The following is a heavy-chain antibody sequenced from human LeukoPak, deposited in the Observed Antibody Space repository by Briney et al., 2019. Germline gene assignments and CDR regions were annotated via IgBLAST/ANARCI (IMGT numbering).Heavy chain of an antibody. V-gene: IGHV3-48*01. J-gene: IGHJ4*02. CDR3: ARGGYDFWSGYYFDY. D-gene: IGHD3-3*01. Sequence: PGGSLRLSCAASGFTFSSYAMSWVRQAPGKGLEWVSYISSSSSTIYYADSVKGRFTISRDNAKNSLYLQMNSLRAEDTAVYYCARGGYDFWSGYYFDYWGQGTLVTVSS. CDR2: ISSSSSTI. CDR1: GFTFSSYA.